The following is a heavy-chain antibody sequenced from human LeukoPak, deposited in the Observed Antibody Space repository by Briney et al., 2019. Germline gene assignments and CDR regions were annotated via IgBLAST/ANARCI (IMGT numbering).Heavy chain of an antibody. CDR3: ARDSGYYDILTGYHDY. V-gene: IGHV3-33*01. CDR1: GFTFSSYG. CDR2: IWYDGSNK. D-gene: IGHD3-9*01. Sequence: PGRSLRLSCAASGFTFSSYGMHWVRQAPGKGLEWVAVIWYDGSNKYYADSVKGRFTISRDNSKNTLYLQMNSLRAEDTAVYYCARDSGYYDILTGYHDYWGQGTLVTVSS. J-gene: IGHJ4*02.